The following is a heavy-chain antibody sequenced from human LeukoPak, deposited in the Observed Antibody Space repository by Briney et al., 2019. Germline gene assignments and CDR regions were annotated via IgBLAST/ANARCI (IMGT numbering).Heavy chain of an antibody. J-gene: IGHJ4*02. CDR1: GFTFGDYG. Sequence: GGSLRLSCTASGFTFGDYGMNWVRQAPGKGLEWIGFIRSKTYGGTTEYAASVKGRFTISRDDSKSMAYLQMNSLKTEDTAVYYCTRALRFCTSSSCAIATDYWGQGTLVTVSS. V-gene: IGHV3-49*04. D-gene: IGHD2-2*01. CDR2: IRSKTYGGTT. CDR3: TRALRFCTSSSCAIATDY.